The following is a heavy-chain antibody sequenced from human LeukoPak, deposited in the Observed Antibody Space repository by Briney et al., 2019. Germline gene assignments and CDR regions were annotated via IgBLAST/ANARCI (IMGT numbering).Heavy chain of an antibody. J-gene: IGHJ4*02. CDR2: XXYSGST. D-gene: IGHD3-9*01. CDR3: ARDMYDILTGDGPNFDY. CDR1: GXXXSSSXXX. Sequence: SGXXXSSSXXXXXXXRXPXXXXLXWXGXXXYSGSTYYNPSLKSRVTISVDTSKNQFSLKLSSVTAADTAVYYCARDMYDILTGDGPNFDYWGQGTLVTVSS. V-gene: IGHV4-39*07.